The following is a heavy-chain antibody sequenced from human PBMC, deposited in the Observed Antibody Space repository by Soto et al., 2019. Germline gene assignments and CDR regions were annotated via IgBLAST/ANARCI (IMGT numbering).Heavy chain of an antibody. CDR1: GGSISSGGYS. CDR2: IYHSGST. CDR3: ARAHYGDYGYGMDG. J-gene: IGHJ6*02. Sequence: QLQLQESGSGLVKPSQTLSLTCAVSGGSISSGGYSWSWIRQPPGKGLEWIGYIYHSGSTYYNPSIKSRVTISVVRSRNQFSLKLSSVTAADTAVYYCARAHYGDYGYGMDGWGQGTTVTVSS. D-gene: IGHD4-17*01. V-gene: IGHV4-30-2*01.